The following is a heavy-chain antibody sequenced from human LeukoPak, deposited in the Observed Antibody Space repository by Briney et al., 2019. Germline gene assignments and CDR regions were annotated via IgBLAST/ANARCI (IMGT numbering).Heavy chain of an antibody. V-gene: IGHV3-33*01. D-gene: IGHD1-26*01. CDR2: IWYDGSKK. Sequence: GGSLRLSCAASGFTFSSNGMHWVRQAPGKGLEWVAVIWYDGSKKYYADSVKGRLTISRDNSKNTLDLQMDSLRAEGTAVYYCARMSGSHIDYWGQGTLVTVSS. CDR1: GFTFSSNG. J-gene: IGHJ4*02. CDR3: ARMSGSHIDY.